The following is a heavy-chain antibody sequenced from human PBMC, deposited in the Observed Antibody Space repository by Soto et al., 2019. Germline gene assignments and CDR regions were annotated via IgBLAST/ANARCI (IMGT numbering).Heavy chain of an antibody. J-gene: IGHJ3*02. CDR2: IYYSGST. Sequence: SETLSLTCTVSGGSISSYYWSWIRQPPGKGLEWIGYIYYSGSTNYNPSLKSRVTISVDTSKNQFSLKLSSVTAADTAVYYCARGSGYNWNDVSPAFDIWGQGTMVTVSS. CDR1: GGSISSYY. V-gene: IGHV4-59*01. D-gene: IGHD1-1*01. CDR3: ARGSGYNWNDVSPAFDI.